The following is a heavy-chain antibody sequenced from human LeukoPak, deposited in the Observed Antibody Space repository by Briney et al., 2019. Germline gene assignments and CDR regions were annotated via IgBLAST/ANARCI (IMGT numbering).Heavy chain of an antibody. CDR3: ARAMGYAFDY. D-gene: IGHD2-8*01. CDR1: GFTFRSYG. Sequence: GGPLRLSCAPSGFTFRSYGMVWVRQAPGKGLECVSGISSNGGTTYYGHSVKGRFTISRENFKDTRLLQVGRVRYEGMAVYSCARAMGYAFDYWGQGTLVTVAS. V-gene: IGHV3-64*01. CDR2: ISSNGGTT. J-gene: IGHJ4*02.